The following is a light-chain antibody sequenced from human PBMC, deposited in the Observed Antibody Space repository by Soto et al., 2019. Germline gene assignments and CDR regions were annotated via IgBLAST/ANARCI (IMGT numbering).Light chain of an antibody. CDR2: SDN. CDR1: SSNLGSNS. V-gene: IGLV1-44*01. Sequence: QSVLTQPPSESGTPGQRVTISCSGSSSNLGSNSVNWYQQVPGTAPKLLTSSDNQRPSGVPDRFSGSQSGTSASLAISGLQSEDEADYHCGAWDDSLNGWVFGGGTKLTVL. CDR3: GAWDDSLNGWV. J-gene: IGLJ3*02.